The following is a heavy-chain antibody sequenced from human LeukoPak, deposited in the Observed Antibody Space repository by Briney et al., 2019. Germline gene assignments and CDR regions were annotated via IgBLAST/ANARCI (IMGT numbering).Heavy chain of an antibody. J-gene: IGHJ4*02. Sequence: SETLSLTCTVSGGSISSNRYNWAWIRQSPGKGLEWIGSIFHRGTTYYNPSLKSRVTISVDRSKNQFSLKLSSVTAADTAVYYCARDQETGRVDYWGQGTLVTVSS. CDR3: ARDQETGRVDY. V-gene: IGHV4-39*07. CDR2: IFHRGTT. D-gene: IGHD1-1*01. CDR1: GGSISSNRYN.